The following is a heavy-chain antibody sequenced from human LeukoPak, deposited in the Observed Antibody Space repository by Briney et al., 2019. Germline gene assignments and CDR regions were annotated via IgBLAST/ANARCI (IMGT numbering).Heavy chain of an antibody. Sequence: PGGSLRLSCAASGFTFSSYSMNWVRQAPGKGLEWVAVVSYDGTKISYGGSVKGRFTMSRDISKNTLSLQMNSLRPEDTAVYYCARDRIQIWSYVGTFDSWGQGTLVTVSS. J-gene: IGHJ4*02. D-gene: IGHD5-18*01. CDR2: VSYDGTKI. CDR1: GFTFSSYS. V-gene: IGHV3-30*03. CDR3: ARDRIQIWSYVGTFDS.